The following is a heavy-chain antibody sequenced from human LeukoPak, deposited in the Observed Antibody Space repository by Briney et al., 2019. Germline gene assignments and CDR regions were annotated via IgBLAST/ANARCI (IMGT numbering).Heavy chain of an antibody. CDR3: ARETIFGVVIAGFRWFDP. CDR2: IYTSGST. Sequence: PSQTLSLTCTVSGGSISRGSYYWSWIRQPAGKGLEWIGHIYTSGSTNYNPSLKSRVTISVDTSKNQFSLNLTSVTAADTAVYYCARETIFGVVIAGFRWFDPWGQGTLVTVPS. CDR1: GGSISRGSYY. D-gene: IGHD3-3*01. J-gene: IGHJ5*02. V-gene: IGHV4-61*09.